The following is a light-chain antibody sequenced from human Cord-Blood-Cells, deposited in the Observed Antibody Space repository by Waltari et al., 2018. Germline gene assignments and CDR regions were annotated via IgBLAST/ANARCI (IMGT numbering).Light chain of an antibody. CDR3: SSYAGSNNLV. CDR1: TSDVGGYNC. CDR2: EVS. J-gene: IGLJ3*02. V-gene: IGLV2-8*01. Sequence: QSALTQPPSASGPPGQPVTIPCTGTTSDVGGYNCVSWYQQHPGKAPKLMIYEVSKRPSGVPDRFSGSKSGNTASLTVSGLQAEDEADYYCSSYAGSNNLVFGGGTKLTVL.